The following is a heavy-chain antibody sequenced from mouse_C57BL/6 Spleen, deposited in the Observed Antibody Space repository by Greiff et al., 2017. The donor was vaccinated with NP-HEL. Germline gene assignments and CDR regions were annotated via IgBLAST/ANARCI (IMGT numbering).Heavy chain of an antibody. J-gene: IGHJ4*01. CDR3: ARSLGLYYAMDY. V-gene: IGHV1-53*01. CDR2: INPSNGGT. Sequence: QVHVKQPGTELVKPGASVKLSCKASGYTFTSYWMHWVKQRPGQGLEWIGNINPSNGGTNYNEKFKSKATLTVDKSSSTAYMQLSSLTSEDSAVYYCARSLGLYYAMDYWGQGTSVTVSS. D-gene: IGHD4-1*01. CDR1: GYTFTSYW.